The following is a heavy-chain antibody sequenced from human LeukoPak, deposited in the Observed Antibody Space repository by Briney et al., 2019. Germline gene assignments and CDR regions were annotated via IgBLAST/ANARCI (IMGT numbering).Heavy chain of an antibody. J-gene: IGHJ4*02. CDR1: GFTSSSFA. CDR3: VQDWAWGAFAY. D-gene: IGHD7-27*01. CDR2: ISAGGGAT. Sequence: GGSLRLSCAASGFTSSSFAMSWVRQAPGEGLEWVSTISAGGGATSYGGSVKGRFTIYRDNSKNTLYLQMNSLGAEDTAVYYCVQDWAWGAFAYWGQGTLVTVSS. V-gene: IGHV3-23*01.